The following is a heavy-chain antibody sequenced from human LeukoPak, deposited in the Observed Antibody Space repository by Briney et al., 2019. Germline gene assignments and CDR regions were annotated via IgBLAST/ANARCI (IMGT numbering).Heavy chain of an antibody. J-gene: IGHJ4*02. V-gene: IGHV3-30*18. CDR2: VSSDGRNK. Sequence: PGRSLRLSCAASGFTFSIHGMHWVRQAPGKGLEWVAGVSSDGRNKNSADSVKGRFTISRDNSESTLDLQMNSLRAEDTAVYYCAKRMATTPGSFDFWGQGTLVTVSS. CDR3: AKRMATTPGSFDF. D-gene: IGHD5-24*01. CDR1: GFTFSIHG.